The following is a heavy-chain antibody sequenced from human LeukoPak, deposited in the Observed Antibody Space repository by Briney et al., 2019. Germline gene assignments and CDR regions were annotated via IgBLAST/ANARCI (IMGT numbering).Heavy chain of an antibody. CDR2: IDPKSGGT. J-gene: IGHJ2*01. CDR3: TRDPYTNSSPWYFDF. Sequence: ASVKVSCKTSGYTFSGGSYIHWVRQAPGQGLEWMGWIDPKSGGTKYAQKFQGWVALTIDTSISTAYMELSRLTFDDTAVYYCTRDPYTNSSPWYFDFWGRGTLVTVSS. V-gene: IGHV1-2*04. CDR1: GYTFSGGSY. D-gene: IGHD6-6*01.